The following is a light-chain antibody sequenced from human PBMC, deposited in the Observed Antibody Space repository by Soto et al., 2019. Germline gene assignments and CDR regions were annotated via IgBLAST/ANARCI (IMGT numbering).Light chain of an antibody. J-gene: IGKJ5*01. CDR2: GAS. CDR1: QYIGDF. CDR3: HQNSSTPPIP. Sequence: DIQMTQSPSSLSTSVGHIGTITCRASQYIGDFLNWYQQTPGKPPKLLIFGASNLHIGVPSRFSGSGSGTEFTLTISSLQPEDFATHYCHQNSSTPPIPFGQGTRLEIK. V-gene: IGKV1-39*01.